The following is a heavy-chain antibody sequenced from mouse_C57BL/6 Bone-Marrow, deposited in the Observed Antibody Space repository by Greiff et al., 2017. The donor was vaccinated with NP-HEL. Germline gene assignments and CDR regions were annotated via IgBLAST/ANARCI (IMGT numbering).Heavy chain of an antibody. CDR1: GYTFTSYW. Sequence: QVQLQQPGAELVRPGSSVKLSCKASGYTFTSYWMHWVKQRPIQGLEWIGNIDPSDSETHYNQKFKDKATLTVDKSSSTAYMQLSSLTSEDSAVYYGARRYYGSSLGYFDYWGQGTTLTVSS. D-gene: IGHD1-1*01. CDR2: IDPSDSET. V-gene: IGHV1-52*01. J-gene: IGHJ2*01. CDR3: ARRYYGSSLGYFDY.